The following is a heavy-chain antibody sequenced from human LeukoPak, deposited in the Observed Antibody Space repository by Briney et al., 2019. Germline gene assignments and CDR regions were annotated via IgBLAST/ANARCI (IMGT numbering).Heavy chain of an antibody. V-gene: IGHV3-23*01. CDR1: GFTFSSYA. J-gene: IGHJ4*02. Sequence: GGSLRLSCAAFGFTFSSYAMSWVRQAPGKGLEWVSAITGSDGSTYYADSVKGRLTISRDNSKNTLYLQMNSLRAEDTAVYYCATHTSGYYSIDYWGQGTLVTVSS. CDR2: ITGSDGST. CDR3: ATHTSGYYSIDY. D-gene: IGHD3-22*01.